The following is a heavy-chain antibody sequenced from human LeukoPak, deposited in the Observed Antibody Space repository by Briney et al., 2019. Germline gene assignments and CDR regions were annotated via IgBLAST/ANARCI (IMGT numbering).Heavy chain of an antibody. CDR1: GFTFSSYS. CDR2: ISSSSTTI. Sequence: GGSLRLSCAASGFTFSSYSMNWVRQAPGKGLEWVSYISSSSTTIYYADSVKGRFTISRDNAKNSLYLQMNSLRAEDTALYYCARDRCSGGRCYSLSVGHMDVWGKGTTVTASS. J-gene: IGHJ6*03. V-gene: IGHV3-48*01. D-gene: IGHD2-15*01. CDR3: ARDRCSGGRCYSLSVGHMDV.